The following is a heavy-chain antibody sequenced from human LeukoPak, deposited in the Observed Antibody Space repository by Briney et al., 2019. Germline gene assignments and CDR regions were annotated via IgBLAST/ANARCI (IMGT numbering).Heavy chain of an antibody. CDR1: GITLSNYG. CDR3: AKRGVVIRVILVGFHKEAYYFDS. V-gene: IGHV3-23*01. CDR2: ISGSGSTT. D-gene: IGHD3-22*01. Sequence: GGSLRLSCAVSGITLSNYGMSWVRQAPGKGLEWVAGISGSGSTTSYADSVKGRFTISRDNPQNTLYLRMNSLRAEDTAVYFCAKRGVVIRVILVGFHKEAYYFDSWGQGALVTVSS. J-gene: IGHJ4*02.